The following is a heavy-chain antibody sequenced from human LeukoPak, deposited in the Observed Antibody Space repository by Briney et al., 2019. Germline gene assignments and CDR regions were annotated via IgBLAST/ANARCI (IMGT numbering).Heavy chain of an antibody. Sequence: PGGSLRLSCAASGFTVSSNYMSWVRQAPGKGLEWVSLIYSGGTTYYADSVKGRFTISRDNSKNTLYLQTNSLRAEDTAVYYCAKDRNIVATIGYYWGQGTLVTVSS. D-gene: IGHD5-12*01. CDR2: IYSGGTT. CDR3: AKDRNIVATIGYY. CDR1: GFTVSSNY. J-gene: IGHJ4*02. V-gene: IGHV3-53*01.